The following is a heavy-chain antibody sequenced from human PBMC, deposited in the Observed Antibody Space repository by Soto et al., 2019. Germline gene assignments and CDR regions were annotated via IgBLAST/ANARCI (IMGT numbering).Heavy chain of an antibody. D-gene: IGHD6-13*01. J-gene: IGHJ3*02. CDR3: ARASGWYGGGAFDI. V-gene: IGHV3-53*01. Sequence: PGRSLRRSCVASGFTVSRNYKSWVRQAPGKGREWVSGVASGGGTYCADSGRGRFTISSHSSKNLLYRQMSSLRAYDTAVTQCARASGWYGGGAFDIWGQGTTVTV. CDR2: VASGGGT. CDR1: GFTVSRNY.